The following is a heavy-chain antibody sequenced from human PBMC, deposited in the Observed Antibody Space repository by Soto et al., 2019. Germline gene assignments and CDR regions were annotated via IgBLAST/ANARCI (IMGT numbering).Heavy chain of an antibody. J-gene: IGHJ4*02. D-gene: IGHD6-13*01. CDR3: ARLQAAAGDNDLTCDY. CDR1: GYSFTSYC. V-gene: IGHV5-10-1*01. Sequence: GESLKLSCKGSGYSFTSYCIRWVRQMPGKGLDWMGRIYPSYSYTNYSPSFQGHVTISADKSISTAYLLWVIVKASDTAIYYCARLQAAAGDNDLTCDYWRQGTLVTVS. CDR2: IYPSYSYT.